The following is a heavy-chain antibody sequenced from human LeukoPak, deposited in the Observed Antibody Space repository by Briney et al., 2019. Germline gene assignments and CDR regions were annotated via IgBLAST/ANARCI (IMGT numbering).Heavy chain of an antibody. V-gene: IGHV3-74*01. CDR3: VRDKEVVTGIGWFDP. Sequence: PGGSLTLSCAVSGFTFSNYWMHWVRHAPGQGQVWVSRVDSDGKNTNYADSVKGRFTISRDNAKNTLYLQMNSLRVEDTAVYYCVRDKEVVTGIGWFDPWGQGTIVTVSS. CDR1: GFTFSNYW. J-gene: IGHJ5*02. CDR2: VDSDGKNT. D-gene: IGHD2-21*02.